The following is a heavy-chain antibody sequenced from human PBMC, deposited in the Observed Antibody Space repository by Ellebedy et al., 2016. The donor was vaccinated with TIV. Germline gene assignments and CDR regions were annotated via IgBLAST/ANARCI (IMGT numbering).Heavy chain of an antibody. Sequence: AASVKVSCKASGYTFTSYGISWVRQAPGQGLEWMGWISTYNGNTNYAQKLQGRVTMTTDTATSTAYMELRSLRSDDTAVYYCARDPRVRIAAAVRWFDPWGQGTLVTVSS. D-gene: IGHD6-13*01. J-gene: IGHJ5*02. V-gene: IGHV1-18*01. CDR3: ARDPRVRIAAAVRWFDP. CDR2: ISTYNGNT. CDR1: GYTFTSYG.